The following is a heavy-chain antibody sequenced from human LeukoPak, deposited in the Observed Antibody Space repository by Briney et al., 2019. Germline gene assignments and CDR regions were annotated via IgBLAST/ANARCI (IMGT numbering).Heavy chain of an antibody. Sequence: SETLSLTCTVSGGSISSYYLSWIRQPPGKGLEWIGYIYYSGSTNYNPSLKSRVTISVDTSKNQFSLKLSSVTAADTAVYYCARGYSSSPIKLFDPWGQGTRDTVSS. J-gene: IGHJ5*02. CDR1: GGSISSYY. V-gene: IGHV4-59*01. CDR3: ARGYSSSPIKLFDP. CDR2: IYYSGST. D-gene: IGHD6-6*01.